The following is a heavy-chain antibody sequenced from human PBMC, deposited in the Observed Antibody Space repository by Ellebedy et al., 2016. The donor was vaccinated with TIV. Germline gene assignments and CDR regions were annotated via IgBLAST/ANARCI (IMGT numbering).Heavy chain of an antibody. CDR3: ARTSTMVRGALDY. Sequence: SETLSLXXTVSDGSIRSYHWSWIRQSPGKGLEWIGYFHYSGTTNYNPSLKSRLSISVGTSKNQFSLNLSSVTAADTGVYYCARTSTMVRGALDYWGQGTLVTVSS. CDR1: DGSIRSYH. D-gene: IGHD3-10*01. CDR2: FHYSGTT. J-gene: IGHJ4*02. V-gene: IGHV4-59*01.